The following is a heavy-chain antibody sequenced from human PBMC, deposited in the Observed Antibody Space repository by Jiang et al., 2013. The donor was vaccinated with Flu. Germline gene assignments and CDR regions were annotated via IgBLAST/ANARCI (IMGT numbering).Heavy chain of an antibody. J-gene: IGHJ3*02. V-gene: IGHV4-59*01. CDR1: GGSISSSY. CDR2: IYYTGST. D-gene: IGHD4-17*01. Sequence: LLKPSETLSLTCTVSGGSISSSYWSWIRQPPGKGLEWIGYIYYTGSTNYNPSLKSRVTISVDTSKNQFSLKLSSVTAADTAVYYCARGDHDYGDYAGAFDIWGQGTMVTVSS. CDR3: ARGDHDYGDYAGAFDI.